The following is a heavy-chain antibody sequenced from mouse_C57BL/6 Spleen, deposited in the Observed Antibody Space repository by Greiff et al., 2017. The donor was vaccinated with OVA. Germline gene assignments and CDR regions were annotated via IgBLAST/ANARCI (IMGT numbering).Heavy chain of an antibody. CDR1: GYTFTSYW. V-gene: IGHV1-55*01. CDR3: AREDYGSYGAYCDV. J-gene: IGHJ1*03. Sequence: QVQLQQPGAELVKPGASVKLSCKASGYTFTSYWITWVKQRPGQGLEWIGDIYPGSGSTNYNEKFKGKATLTVDTSSSTAYMQLSSLTSEDSAVYYCAREDYGSYGAYCDVWGTGTTVTVSS. D-gene: IGHD2-1*01. CDR2: IYPGSGST.